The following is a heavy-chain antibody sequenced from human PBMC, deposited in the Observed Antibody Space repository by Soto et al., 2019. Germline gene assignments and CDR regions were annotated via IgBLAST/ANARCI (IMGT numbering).Heavy chain of an antibody. V-gene: IGHV1-69*02. Sequence: SVKVSCKASGGTFSSYTISWVRQAPGQGLEWMGRIIPILGIANYAQKFQGRVTITADKSTSTAYMELSSLRSEDTAVYYCARSRYYYGSGKILYFDYWGQGTLVTVSS. CDR1: GGTFSSYT. CDR2: IIPILGIA. J-gene: IGHJ4*02. D-gene: IGHD3-10*01. CDR3: ARSRYYYGSGKILYFDY.